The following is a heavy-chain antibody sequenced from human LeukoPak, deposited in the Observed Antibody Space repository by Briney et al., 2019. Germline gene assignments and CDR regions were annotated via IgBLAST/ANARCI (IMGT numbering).Heavy chain of an antibody. CDR1: GFTFSTYS. Sequence: PGGSLRLSCAASGFTFSTYSMNWVRQAPGKGLEWVAVISYDGNIKYYTDSVKGRFTISRDNSKNTLYLQINSLRVEDTAVYYCARKDSVWLWLFDYWGQGTLVTVSS. CDR3: ARKDSVWLWLFDY. D-gene: IGHD5-18*01. J-gene: IGHJ4*02. CDR2: ISYDGNIK. V-gene: IGHV3-30*03.